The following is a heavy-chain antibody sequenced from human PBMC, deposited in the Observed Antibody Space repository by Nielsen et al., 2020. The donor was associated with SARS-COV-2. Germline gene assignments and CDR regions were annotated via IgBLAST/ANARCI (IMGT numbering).Heavy chain of an antibody. D-gene: IGHD3-9*01. J-gene: IGHJ6*02. CDR1: GFIFSSYA. Sequence: GGSLRLSCAASGFIFSSYAMSWVRQAPGKGLEWVSVIYSGGSSTYYADSVKGRFTISRDNSKNTLYMQMNSLRAEDTAVYYCAKVDDYYGMDVWGQGTTVTVSS. CDR3: AKVDDYYGMDV. CDR2: IYSGGSST. V-gene: IGHV3-23*03.